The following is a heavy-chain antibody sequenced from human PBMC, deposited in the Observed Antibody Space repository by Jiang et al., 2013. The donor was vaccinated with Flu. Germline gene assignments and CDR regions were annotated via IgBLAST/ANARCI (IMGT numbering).Heavy chain of an antibody. J-gene: IGHJ4*02. CDR2: ISGSGGST. V-gene: IGHV3-23*01. CDR3: ARDPKTYSSSCLAY. Sequence: GGLVQPGGSLRLSCAASGLTFSSYSMNWVRQAPGKGLEWVSAISGSGGSTYYADSVKGRFTISRDNSKNTLYLQMNSLRAEDTAVYYCARDPKTYSSSCLAYWGQGTLVTVSS. D-gene: IGHD6-13*01. CDR1: GLTFSSYS.